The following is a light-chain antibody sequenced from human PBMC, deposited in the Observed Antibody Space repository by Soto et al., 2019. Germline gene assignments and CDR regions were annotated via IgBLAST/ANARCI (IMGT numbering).Light chain of an antibody. V-gene: IGKV3-15*01. CDR3: QQYNNWLPVT. Sequence: EIVMTQSPATLSVSPGERATLSCRASQSVNSNLAWYQQKPGQAPRLLIYGASTRATGIPARFSGSGSGTEFTLTISSLQSEDFAVYYCQQYNNWLPVTFGQGTQVEIK. J-gene: IGKJ1*01. CDR2: GAS. CDR1: QSVNSN.